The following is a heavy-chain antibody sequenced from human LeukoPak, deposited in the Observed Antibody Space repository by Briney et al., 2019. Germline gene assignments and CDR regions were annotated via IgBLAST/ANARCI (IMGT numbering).Heavy chain of an antibody. D-gene: IGHD4-11*01. CDR2: TWYDGTNR. CDR1: GFTFRTYG. V-gene: IGHV3-33*01. Sequence: GGSLRLSCVASGFTFRTYGMHWVRQAPGKGLEWVADTWYDGTNRKYAASVQGRFTISRDNPKNTLYLQMNSLRPEDTAVYYCARDRGMTTETFDYWGQGTLVTVSS. J-gene: IGHJ4*02. CDR3: ARDRGMTTETFDY.